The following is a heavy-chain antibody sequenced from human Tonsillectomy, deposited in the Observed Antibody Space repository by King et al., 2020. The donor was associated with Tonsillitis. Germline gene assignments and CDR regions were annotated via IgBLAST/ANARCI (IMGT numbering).Heavy chain of an antibody. CDR1: GGSISSGGSY. CDR2: MYNSGST. V-gene: IGHV4-31*03. J-gene: IGHJ4*02. D-gene: IGHD3-10*01. Sequence: VQLQESGPGLVKPSQTLSLTCTVSGGSISSGGSYWGWIRQHPGKGLEWIGYMYNSGSTYYTPSLTSRVTISADTSKNQFSLKLSSVTAADTAVYYCAIVVRGVIFWGQGTLVTVSS. CDR3: AIVVRGVIF.